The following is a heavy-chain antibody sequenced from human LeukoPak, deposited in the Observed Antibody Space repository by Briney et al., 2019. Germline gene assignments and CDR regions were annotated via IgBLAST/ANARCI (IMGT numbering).Heavy chain of an antibody. Sequence: SETLSLTCTVSGYSISSGYYWGWIRQPPGKGLEWIGSIYHSGSTYYNPSLKSRVTISVDTSKNQFSLKLSSVTAADTAVYYCAAGLVLPDWYFDLWGRGTLVTVSS. V-gene: IGHV4-38-2*02. CDR1: GYSISSGYY. D-gene: IGHD2-15*01. J-gene: IGHJ2*01. CDR3: AAGLVLPDWYFDL. CDR2: IYHSGST.